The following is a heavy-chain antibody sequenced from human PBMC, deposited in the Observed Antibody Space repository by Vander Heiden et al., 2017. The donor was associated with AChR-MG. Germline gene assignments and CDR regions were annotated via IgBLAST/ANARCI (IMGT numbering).Heavy chain of an antibody. D-gene: IGHD5-18*01. J-gene: IGHJ3*02. V-gene: IGHV1-46*01. CDR3: ASFVDTARNDDAFDI. CDR1: GYTFTSYY. Sequence: QVQLVQSGAEVKKPGASVKVSCKASGYTFTSYYMHWVRQAPGQGLEWMGIINPSGGSTSYAQKFQGRVTMTRDTSTSTVYMELSSLRSEDTAVYYCASFVDTARNDDAFDIWGQGTMVTVSS. CDR2: INPSGGST.